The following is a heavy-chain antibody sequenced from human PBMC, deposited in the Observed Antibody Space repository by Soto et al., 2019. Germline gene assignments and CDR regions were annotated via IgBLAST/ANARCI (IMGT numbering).Heavy chain of an antibody. CDR3: ARGWFGRDV. V-gene: IGHV3-74*01. CDR1: GFTFSGRS. CDR2: IDNAGTDS. D-gene: IGHD3-10*01. Sequence: EVQLVESGGGLVQPGGSLRLSCAASGFTFSGRSMHWVRQAPGKGLVWVSGIDNAGTDSSYADSVKCRVTSSRDNVKKTLYLPMNSLRVEDTDVYYCARGWFGRDVWGKGTTVTVSS. J-gene: IGHJ6*04.